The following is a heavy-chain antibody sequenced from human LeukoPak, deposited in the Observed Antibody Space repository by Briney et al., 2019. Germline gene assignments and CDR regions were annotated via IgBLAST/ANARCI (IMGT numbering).Heavy chain of an antibody. J-gene: IGHJ4*02. V-gene: IGHV3-48*03. CDR3: ARGIDPEGLDY. D-gene: IGHD3-3*02. Sequence: PGGSLRLSCAASGFTFSSYEMNWVRQAPGKGLEWASYISSSGSTIYYADSVKGRFTISRDNAKNSLYLQMNSLRAEDTAVYYCARGIDPEGLDYWGQGTLVTVSS. CDR2: ISSSGSTI. CDR1: GFTFSSYE.